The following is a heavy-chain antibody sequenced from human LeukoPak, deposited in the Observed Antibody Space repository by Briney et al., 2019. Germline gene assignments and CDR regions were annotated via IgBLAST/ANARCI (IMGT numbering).Heavy chain of an antibody. Sequence: SETQPLTCTVSGGSISSYYWSWIRQPPGKGLEWIGYIYYSGSTNYNPSLKSRVTISVDTSKNQFSLKLSSVTAADTAVYYCARNRVVAASNFDYWGQGTLVTVSS. CDR2: IYYSGST. V-gene: IGHV4-59*01. CDR1: GGSISSYY. J-gene: IGHJ4*02. D-gene: IGHD2-15*01. CDR3: ARNRVVAASNFDY.